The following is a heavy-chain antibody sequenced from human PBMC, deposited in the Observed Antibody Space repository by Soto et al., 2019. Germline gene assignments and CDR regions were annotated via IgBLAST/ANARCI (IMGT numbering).Heavy chain of an antibody. J-gene: IGHJ6*02. CDR2: MNPNSGNT. V-gene: IGHV1-8*02. D-gene: IGHD6-6*01. Sequence: ASVKVSCKASGYTFTSYGINWVRQATGQGLEWMGWMNPNSGNTGYAQKFQGRVTMTRNTSISTAYMELSSLRSEDTAVYYCTRDYWEQLAFYYYYYYGMDVWGQGTTVTVSS. CDR3: TRDYWEQLAFYYYYYYGMDV. CDR1: GYTFTSYG.